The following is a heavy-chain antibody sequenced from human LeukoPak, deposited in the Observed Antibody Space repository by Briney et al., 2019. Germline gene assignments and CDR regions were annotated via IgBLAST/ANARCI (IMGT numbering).Heavy chain of an antibody. V-gene: IGHV3-23*01. CDR2: ISGSGGST. J-gene: IGHJ4*02. CDR1: GFTFSSYA. D-gene: IGHD2-2*01. CDR3: AKDSGVVPAAISPRFDY. Sequence: GGSLRFSCAASGFTFSSYAMSWVRQAPGKGLEWVSAISGSGGSTYYADSVKGRFTISRDNSKNTLYLQMNSLRAEDTAVYYCAKDSGVVPAAISPRFDYWGQGTLVTVSS.